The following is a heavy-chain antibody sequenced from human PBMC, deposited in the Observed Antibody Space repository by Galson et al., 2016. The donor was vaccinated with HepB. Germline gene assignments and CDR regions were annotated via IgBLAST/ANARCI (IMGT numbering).Heavy chain of an antibody. Sequence: SVKVSCKASGYTFFNYYIHWVRQAPGQGLERMAMINPSSGSTIYAREFQGKISVTRDTASVPSDTSTGTVHLFLSSLRHEDTAVYYCARLGGTWTGYDNFGNLRGYFDLWGRGSLVTVSS. J-gene: IGHJ2*01. CDR2: INPSSGST. D-gene: IGHD3/OR15-3a*01. CDR3: ARLGGTWTGYDNFGNLRGYFDL. V-gene: IGHV1-46*01. CDR1: GYTFFNYY.